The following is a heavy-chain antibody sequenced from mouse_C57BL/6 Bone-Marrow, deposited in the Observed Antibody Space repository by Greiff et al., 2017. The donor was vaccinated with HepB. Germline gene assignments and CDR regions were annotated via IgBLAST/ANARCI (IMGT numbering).Heavy chain of an antibody. V-gene: IGHV1-59*01. CDR3: ARCYNFDV. D-gene: IGHD2-12*01. CDR1: GYTFTSYW. J-gene: IGHJ1*03. CDR2: IDPSDSYT. Sequence: QVQLQQSGAELVRPGTSVKLSCKASGYTFTSYWMHWVKQRPGQGLEWIGVIDPSDSYTNYNQKFKGKATLTVDTSSSTAYMQLSSLTSEDSAVYYCARCYNFDVWGTGTTVTVSS.